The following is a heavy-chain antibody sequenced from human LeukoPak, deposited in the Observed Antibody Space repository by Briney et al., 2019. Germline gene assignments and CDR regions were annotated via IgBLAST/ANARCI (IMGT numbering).Heavy chain of an antibody. Sequence: SETLSLTCAVSGYSISSGYYWGWIRQPPGQGLEWIGSIYHSGSTYYNPSLKSRVTISVDTSKNQFSLKLSSVTAADTAVYYCGGLNDSSGSSAYWGQGTLVTVSS. CDR3: GGLNDSSGSSAY. CDR1: GYSISSGYY. J-gene: IGHJ4*02. D-gene: IGHD6-19*01. CDR2: IYHSGST. V-gene: IGHV4-38-2*01.